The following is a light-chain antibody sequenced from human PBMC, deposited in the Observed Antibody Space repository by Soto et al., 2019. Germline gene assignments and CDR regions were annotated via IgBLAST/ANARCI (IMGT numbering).Light chain of an antibody. CDR3: QQYGSSPVT. V-gene: IGKV3-20*01. CDR1: QSVSSNY. Sequence: EIVLTQSPGTLSLSPGERATLSCRASQSVSSNYLAWYQQNPGQAPRLLIYGASSRATGIPDRFSGSGSGTAFTLTISSLEPEDFAVYYCQQYGSSPVTFGQGTKLEI. CDR2: GAS. J-gene: IGKJ2*01.